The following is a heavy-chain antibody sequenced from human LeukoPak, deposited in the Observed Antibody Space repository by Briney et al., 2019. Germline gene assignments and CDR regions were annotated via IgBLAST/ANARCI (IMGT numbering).Heavy chain of an antibody. D-gene: IGHD1-7*01. J-gene: IGHJ4*02. CDR3: ATAQGRNYQSFYFDF. CDR1: GYSFTAYY. Sequence: GSVKVACKASGYSFTAYYMHWMRQAPGQGPAWLGSINPNSGATNFAPNFQGRVTMTRDTSISTAYMELSSLTSDDTAVYYCATAQGRNYQSFYFDFWGQGSLVTVSS. CDR2: INPNSGAT. V-gene: IGHV1-2*02.